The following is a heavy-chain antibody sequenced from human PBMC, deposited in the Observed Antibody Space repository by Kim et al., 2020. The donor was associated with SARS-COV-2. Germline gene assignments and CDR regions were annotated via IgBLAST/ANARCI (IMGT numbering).Heavy chain of an antibody. CDR2: IYYSGST. CDR1: GGSISSYY. V-gene: IGHV4-59*13. Sequence: SETLSLTCTVSGGSISSYYWSWIRQPPGKGLEWIGYIYYSGSTNYNPSLKSRVTISVDTSKNQFSLKLSSVTAADTAVYYCARLIPVRGVIVHDAFDIWGQGTMVTVSS. CDR3: ARLIPVRGVIVHDAFDI. D-gene: IGHD3-10*01. J-gene: IGHJ3*02.